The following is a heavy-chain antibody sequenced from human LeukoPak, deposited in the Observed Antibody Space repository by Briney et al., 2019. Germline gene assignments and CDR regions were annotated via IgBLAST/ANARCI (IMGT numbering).Heavy chain of an antibody. V-gene: IGHV4-39*07. CDR1: GGSISSSSYY. CDR3: GSGSYPFDY. CDR2: IYYSGST. J-gene: IGHJ4*02. Sequence: PSETLSLTCTVSGGSISSSSYYWGWIRQPPGKGLEWIGSIYYSGSTYYNPSLKSRITTSVDTSKNQFSLKLSSVTAADTAVYYCGSGSYPFDYWGQGTLVTVSS. D-gene: IGHD3-10*01.